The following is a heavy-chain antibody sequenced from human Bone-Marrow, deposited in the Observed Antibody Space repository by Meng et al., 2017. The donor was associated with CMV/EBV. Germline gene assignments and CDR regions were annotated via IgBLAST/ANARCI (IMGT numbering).Heavy chain of an antibody. D-gene: IGHD2-2*02. CDR1: GGTFSSYA. V-gene: IGHV1-69*05. Sequence: SVKVSCSAAGGTFSSYASSRGRQAPGQGLEWMGGIIPIFGTANYAQKFQGRVTITTDESTSTAYMELSSLRSEDTAVYYCARGAPLGRCSSTSCYTRGIIVYYYGMDVWGQGTTVTVSS. CDR2: IIPIFGTA. CDR3: ARGAPLGRCSSTSCYTRGIIVYYYGMDV. J-gene: IGHJ6*02.